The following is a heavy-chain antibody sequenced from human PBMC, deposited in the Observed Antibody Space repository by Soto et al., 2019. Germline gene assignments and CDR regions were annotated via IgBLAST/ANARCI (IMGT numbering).Heavy chain of an antibody. CDR2: INAGNGNT. Sequence: QVQLVQSGAEVKKPGASVKVSCKASGHTFTSYAMHWVRQAPGQRLEWMGWINAGNGNTKYSQKFQGRVTITRDTSASTAYMELSSLRSEDTAVYYCALYCSSTSCYTPFSYSSYYGMDVW. CDR3: ALYCSSTSCYTPFSYSSYYGMDV. D-gene: IGHD2-2*02. CDR1: GHTFTSYA. V-gene: IGHV1-3*01. J-gene: IGHJ6*01.